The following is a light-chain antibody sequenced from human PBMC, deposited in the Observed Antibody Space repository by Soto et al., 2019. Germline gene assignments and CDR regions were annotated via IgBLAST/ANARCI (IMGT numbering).Light chain of an antibody. Sequence: QSVLTQPASVSGSPGQSVTISCTGTSSDVCGYDYVSWYQLHPGKAPKLMVLEGNNRPSGVSYRFSGSKSGNTASLPISGLKPEPEADYFCSSYSISTAYLFGTGIKVTVL. CDR2: EGN. V-gene: IGLV2-14*03. J-gene: IGLJ1*01. CDR3: SSYSISTAYL. CDR1: SSDVCGYDY.